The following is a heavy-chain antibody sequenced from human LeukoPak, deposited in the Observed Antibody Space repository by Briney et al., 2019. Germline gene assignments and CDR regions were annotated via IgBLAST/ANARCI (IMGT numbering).Heavy chain of an antibody. Sequence: GESLKISCKGSGSNFTNYWIGWVRQMPGKGLEWVGIIYPGDSDTRYSPAFQGQVTISADKSISTAYLQWNSLKASDTAMYYCARHYGSGNPWVDPWGQGTLVTVSS. CDR1: GSNFTNYW. J-gene: IGHJ5*02. CDR3: ARHYGSGNPWVDP. D-gene: IGHD3-10*01. CDR2: IYPGDSDT. V-gene: IGHV5-51*01.